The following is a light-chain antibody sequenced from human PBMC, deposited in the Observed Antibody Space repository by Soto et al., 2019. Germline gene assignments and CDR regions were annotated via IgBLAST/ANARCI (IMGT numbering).Light chain of an antibody. CDR2: DTS. J-gene: IGKJ4*01. V-gene: IGKV3-15*01. CDR3: QQHISWPLT. Sequence: EVVMTQSPATLSVSPGEGVTLSCRASQGIGDTLAWYQHKPGQTPRLLIYDTSTRATGVPARFSGSRSGPEFTLTISNLEPEDFAVYYCQQHISWPLTFGGGTKVEIK. CDR1: QGIGDT.